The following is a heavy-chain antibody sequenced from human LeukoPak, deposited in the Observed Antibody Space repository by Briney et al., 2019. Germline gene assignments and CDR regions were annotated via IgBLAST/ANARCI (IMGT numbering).Heavy chain of an antibody. J-gene: IGHJ6*02. Sequence: PSQTLSLTCTVSGGSISSGDYYWNWIRQPPGKGLEWIGYIYYSGSTNYNPSLKGRVTISVDTSKSHFSLKLSSVTAADTAVYYCAGDTYAMDVWGQGTTVTVSS. CDR1: GGSISSGDYY. V-gene: IGHV4-61*08. CDR2: IYYSGST. CDR3: AGDTYAMDV.